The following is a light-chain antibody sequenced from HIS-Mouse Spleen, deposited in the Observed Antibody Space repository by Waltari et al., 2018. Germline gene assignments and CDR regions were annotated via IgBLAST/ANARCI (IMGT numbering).Light chain of an antibody. CDR1: SSDVGGYDY. V-gene: IGLV2-11*01. CDR2: DVS. J-gene: IGLJ3*02. CDR3: CSYAGSYTWV. Sequence: QSALTQPRPVSGSPGQSVTISCPGTSSDVGGYDYASWYQQHTGQAPKLMIYDVSKQPSVVPDRFSGSKSGNTASLTISGLQAEDEADYYCCSYAGSYTWVFGGGTKLTVL.